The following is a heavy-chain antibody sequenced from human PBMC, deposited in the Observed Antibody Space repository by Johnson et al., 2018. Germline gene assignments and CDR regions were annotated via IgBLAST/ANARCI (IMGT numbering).Heavy chain of an antibody. J-gene: IGHJ3*02. D-gene: IGHD4-17*01. CDR2: ISGSGGST. V-gene: IGHV3-23*01. Sequence: QLLESGGGLVQPGGSLRLSCAASGFTFSSYAMTWVRQAPGKGLEWVSTISGSGGSTSYADSVKGRFTISRDNSKNTLYRQMNSLRADDTAVYYCATAMTTDDAFDIWGQGTMVTFSS. CDR3: ATAMTTDDAFDI. CDR1: GFTFSSYA.